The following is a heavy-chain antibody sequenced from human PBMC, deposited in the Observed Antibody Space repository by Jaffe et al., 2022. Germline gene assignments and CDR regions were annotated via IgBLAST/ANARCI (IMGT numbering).Heavy chain of an antibody. CDR1: GFTFSGPW. V-gene: IGHV3-7*01. CDR2: IKQGASEN. CDR3: TRVSTNSWALDL. D-gene: IGHD6-13*01. J-gene: IGHJ4*02. Sequence: DVQLVESGGGLVQPGESLRLSCAASGFTFSGPWMSWVRQAPGKGLEWVANIKQGASENYYVDSVKGRFTISRDNAKNSLYLQMNNLRVEDSAVYYCTRVSTNSWALDLWGQGTLVTVSS.